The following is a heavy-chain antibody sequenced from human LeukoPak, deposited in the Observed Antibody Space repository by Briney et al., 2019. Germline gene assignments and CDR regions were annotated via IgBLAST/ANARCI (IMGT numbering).Heavy chain of an antibody. J-gene: IGHJ4*02. D-gene: IGHD3-10*01. Sequence: GGSLRLSCAASGFTFNSYSMNWVRQAPGKGLEWVSSISSSSSYIYYADSVKGRFTISRDNAKNSLYLQMNSLRAEDTAVYYCARAEVLLWFGEFPYWGQGTLVTVSS. V-gene: IGHV3-21*01. CDR1: GFTFNSYS. CDR2: ISSSSSYI. CDR3: ARAEVLLWFGEFPY.